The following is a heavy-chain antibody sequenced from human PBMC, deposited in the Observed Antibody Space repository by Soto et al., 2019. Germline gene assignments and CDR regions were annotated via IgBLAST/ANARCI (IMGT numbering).Heavy chain of an antibody. J-gene: IGHJ4*02. CDR1: GYTFTSYG. Sequence: ASVKVSCKASGYTFTSYGISWVLQAPGQGLEWMGWISAYNGNTNYAQKLQGRVTMTTDTSTSTAYMELRSLRSDDTAVYYCARVWSGYYDSSGYYPDYWGQGTLVTVSS. CDR2: ISAYNGNT. D-gene: IGHD3-22*01. V-gene: IGHV1-18*01. CDR3: ARVWSGYYDSSGYYPDY.